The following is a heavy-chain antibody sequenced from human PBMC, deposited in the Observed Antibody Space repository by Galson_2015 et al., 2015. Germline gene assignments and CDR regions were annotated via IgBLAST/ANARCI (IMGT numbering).Heavy chain of an antibody. CDR2: ISKGGVT. D-gene: IGHD3-10*01. J-gene: IGHJ4*02. Sequence: SLRLSCAASGFSVSSIGVSWVRQAPGKGLEWVSSISKGGVTYYADSVKGRFTISRDSSKNTVHMQMNSLTAEDTAVYSCASLHYGHWGQGTLVTVSS. CDR3: ASLHYGH. CDR1: GFSVSSIG. V-gene: IGHV3-23*01.